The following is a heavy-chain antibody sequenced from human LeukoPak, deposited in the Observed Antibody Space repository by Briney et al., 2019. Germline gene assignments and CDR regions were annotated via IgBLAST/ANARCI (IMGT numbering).Heavy chain of an antibody. D-gene: IGHD4-17*01. CDR3: ARDKTVTALNWFDP. J-gene: IGHJ5*02. Sequence: GASVKVSCKASGYTFTGYYMHWVRQAPGQGLEWMGWINPNRGGTNYAQKFQGRVTMTRDTSISTAYMELSRLRSDDTAVYYCARDKTVTALNWFDPWGQGTLVTVSS. V-gene: IGHV1-2*02. CDR1: GYTFTGYY. CDR2: INPNRGGT.